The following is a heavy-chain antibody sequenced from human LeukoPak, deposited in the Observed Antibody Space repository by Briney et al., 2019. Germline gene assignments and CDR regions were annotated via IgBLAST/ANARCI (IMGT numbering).Heavy chain of an antibody. Sequence: ASVNVSCKASGYTFTNNFMHWVRQAPGQGLEWIGLINPSGDNTWYAQKFQGRVTMTRDMATSTDYLEVSSLRSEDTAVYYCARDNSLRDTAWWFDPWGQGTLVTVSS. V-gene: IGHV1-46*01. J-gene: IGHJ5*02. CDR2: INPSGDNT. CDR1: GYTFTNNF. D-gene: IGHD5-24*01. CDR3: ARDNSLRDTAWWFDP.